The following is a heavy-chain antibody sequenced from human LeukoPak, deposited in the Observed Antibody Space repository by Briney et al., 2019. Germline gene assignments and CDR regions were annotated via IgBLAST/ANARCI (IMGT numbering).Heavy chain of an antibody. V-gene: IGHV4-30-2*01. CDR2: IYHSGST. CDR3: GYYTEWDAFDI. D-gene: IGHD3-22*01. CDR1: GGSISSGGYS. Sequence: SETLSLTCAVSGGSISSGGYSWSWIRQPPGKGLEWIGYIYHSGSTYYNPSLKSRVTISVDRSKNQFSLKLSSVTAADTAVYYCGYYTEWDAFDIWGQGTMVTVSS. J-gene: IGHJ3*02.